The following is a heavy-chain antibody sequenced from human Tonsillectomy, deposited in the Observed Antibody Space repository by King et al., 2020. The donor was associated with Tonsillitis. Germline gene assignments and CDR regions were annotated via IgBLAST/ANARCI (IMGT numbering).Heavy chain of an antibody. CDR1: GGSISSSSYY. Sequence: LQLQESGPGLVKPSETLSLTCTVSGGSISSSSYYCGWIRQPPGKGLEWIGSIYYTGSTYYNPSLKSRVTISVDTSKNQFSLRLSSVTAADTAVYYCARTRSYADHVYWGQGTLVTVSS. J-gene: IGHJ4*02. CDR3: ARTRSYADHVY. CDR2: IYYTGST. D-gene: IGHD5-24*01. V-gene: IGHV4-39*01.